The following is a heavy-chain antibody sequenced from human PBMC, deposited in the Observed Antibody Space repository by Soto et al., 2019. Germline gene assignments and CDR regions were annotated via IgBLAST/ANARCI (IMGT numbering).Heavy chain of an antibody. Sequence: PGGSLRVSCAASGCTCSSYAMSWVRQAPGKGLEWVSAISDSGGSTYYADSVKGRFTISRDNSKNTLYLQMNSLRAEDTAVYYCAKAGYDSSGYNINFCDYWGQGTLVTVSS. CDR2: ISDSGGST. J-gene: IGHJ4*02. D-gene: IGHD3-22*01. CDR1: GCTCSSYA. CDR3: AKAGYDSSGYNINFCDY. V-gene: IGHV3-23*01.